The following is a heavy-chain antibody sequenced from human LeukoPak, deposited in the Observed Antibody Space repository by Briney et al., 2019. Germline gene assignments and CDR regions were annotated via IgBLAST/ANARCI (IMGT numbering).Heavy chain of an antibody. Sequence: SEILSLTCIVSGDSISNYFWSWIRQPAGKGLEWLGRIYSGGTTNYNPSLKSRVTMSVDTSKNQFSLNLSSVTAADTAVYYCAREGRDGYNYRALDYWGQGTLVSVSS. CDR1: GDSISNYF. D-gene: IGHD5-24*01. CDR3: AREGRDGYNYRALDY. CDR2: IYSGGTT. J-gene: IGHJ4*02. V-gene: IGHV4-4*07.